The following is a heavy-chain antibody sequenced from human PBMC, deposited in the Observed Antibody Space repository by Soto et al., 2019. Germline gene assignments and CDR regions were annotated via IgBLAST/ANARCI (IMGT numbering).Heavy chain of an antibody. D-gene: IGHD3-10*01. Sequence: GESLKISCKGSGYSFTSYWISWVRQMPGKGLEWMGRIDPSDSYTSYSPSFQGHVTISADKSISTAYLQWSSLKASDTAMYYCARQRITMVRGVIYYYYYGMDVWGQGTTVTVSS. V-gene: IGHV5-10-1*01. CDR3: ARQRITMVRGVIYYYYYGMDV. J-gene: IGHJ6*02. CDR1: GYSFTSYW. CDR2: IDPSDSYT.